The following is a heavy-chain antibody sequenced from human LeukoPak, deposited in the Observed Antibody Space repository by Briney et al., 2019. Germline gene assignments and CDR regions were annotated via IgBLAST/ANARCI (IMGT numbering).Heavy chain of an antibody. Sequence: PSETLSLTCTVSGGSISSYYWSWIRQPPGKGLEWIGYIYYSGSTNYNPSLKSRVTISVDTSKNQFSLKLSSVTAADTAVYYCAREIMVRGTWFDPWGQGTLVTVSS. V-gene: IGHV4-59*01. CDR2: IYYSGST. D-gene: IGHD3-10*01. CDR3: AREIMVRGTWFDP. J-gene: IGHJ5*02. CDR1: GGSISSYY.